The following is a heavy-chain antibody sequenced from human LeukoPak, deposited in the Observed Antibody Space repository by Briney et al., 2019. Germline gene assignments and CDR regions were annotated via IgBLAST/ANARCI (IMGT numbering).Heavy chain of an antibody. CDR2: ISSSSGYM. Sequence: GGSLRLSCEASGFIFNTYAMNWVRQAPGKGLEWVSSISSSSGYMYYADSVKGRFTISRDNAKNSLYLQMNSLRAEDTAVYYCARDEHSSGGTGKWGQGTLVTVSS. J-gene: IGHJ4*02. D-gene: IGHD6-19*01. V-gene: IGHV3-21*01. CDR3: ARDEHSSGGTGK. CDR1: GFIFNTYA.